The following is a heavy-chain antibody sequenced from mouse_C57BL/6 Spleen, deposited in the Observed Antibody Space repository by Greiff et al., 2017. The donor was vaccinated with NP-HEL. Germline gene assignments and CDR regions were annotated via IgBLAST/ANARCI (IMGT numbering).Heavy chain of an antibody. D-gene: IGHD1-1*01. CDR1: GYSFTGYY. CDR3: ARSPTVVATDFDV. J-gene: IGHJ1*03. V-gene: IGHV1-42*01. CDR2: INPSTGGT. Sequence: VQLQQSGPELVKPGASVKISCKASGYSFTGYYMNWVKQSPEKSLEWIGEINPSTGGTTYNQKFKAKATLTVDKSSSTAYMQLKSLTSEDSAVYYCARSPTVVATDFDVWGTGTTVTVSS.